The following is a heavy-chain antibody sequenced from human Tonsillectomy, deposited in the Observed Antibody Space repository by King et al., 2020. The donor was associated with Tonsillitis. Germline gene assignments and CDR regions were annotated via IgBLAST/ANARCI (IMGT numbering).Heavy chain of an antibody. D-gene: IGHD3-3*01. V-gene: IGHV4-34*01. J-gene: IGHJ4*02. Sequence: HVQLQQWGAGLLKPSETLSLTCAVYGGSFSTYYWSWIRQPPGKGLEWIGEINHSGSTNYNPSLKSRVTIPVNTSKNQFSLKVSSVTAADTALYYCARGSLTIFGVAPHYWGQGTLVTVSS. CDR1: GGSFSTYY. CDR2: INHSGST. CDR3: ARGSLTIFGVAPHY.